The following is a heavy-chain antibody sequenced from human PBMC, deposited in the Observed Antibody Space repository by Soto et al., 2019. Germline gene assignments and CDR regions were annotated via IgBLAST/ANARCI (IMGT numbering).Heavy chain of an antibody. D-gene: IGHD6-19*01. CDR3: AKDAVAYNGEWDWFDS. Sequence: DVQLLESGGGLVQPGGPLRLSLAASGFILIIIALPWFGQLPGKGLASFSALGGTGGDTSYSNSVKGRFTISRDNSKNTLYLQMNSLSADDTAVYYCAKDAVAYNGEWDWFDSWGQGTLVTVSS. CDR2: LGGTGGDT. J-gene: IGHJ5*01. V-gene: IGHV3-23*01. CDR1: GFILIIIA.